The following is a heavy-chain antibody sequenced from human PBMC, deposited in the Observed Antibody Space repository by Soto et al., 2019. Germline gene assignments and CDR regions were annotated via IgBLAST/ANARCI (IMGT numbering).Heavy chain of an antibody. J-gene: IGHJ5*02. CDR3: MRVALGDP. CDR2: ISSSSSSI. V-gene: IGHV3-21*06. Sequence: EVHLVESGGGLVKPGGSLRLSCAASGFTFSSYSMTWVRQAPGKGLEWVSSISSSSSSIYYAESVKGRFTISRDNAKNSLYLQMDSLRPEDTAVYYCMRVALGDPWGQGTLVIVSS. CDR1: GFTFSSYS.